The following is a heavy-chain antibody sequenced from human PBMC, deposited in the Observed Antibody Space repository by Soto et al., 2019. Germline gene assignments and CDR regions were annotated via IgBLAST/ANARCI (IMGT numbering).Heavy chain of an antibody. Sequence: PGGSLSLSCAASGFTFSDYYMSWIRQAPGKGLEWVSYISSSGSTIYYADSVKGRFTISRDNAKNSLYLQMNSLRAEDTAVYYCARKITPDNWFDPWGQGTLVTVSS. CDR1: GFTFSDYY. CDR2: ISSSGSTI. J-gene: IGHJ5*02. V-gene: IGHV3-11*01. CDR3: ARKITPDNWFDP.